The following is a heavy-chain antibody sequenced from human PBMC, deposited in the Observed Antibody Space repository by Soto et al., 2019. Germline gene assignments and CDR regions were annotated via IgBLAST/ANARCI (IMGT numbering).Heavy chain of an antibody. V-gene: IGHV5-51*01. CDR2: IYLGSSDT. CDR1: WYNYW. D-gene: IGHD2-8*01. CDR3: AKVEWARFDP. Sequence: GEALKISCKGSWYNYWVGWVRQMPGKGLEWMGIIYLGSSDTAYNPSFQGQVTISADKSINTAYLQWSSLKASDTAMYFCAKVEWARFDPWGQGTLVTVSS. J-gene: IGHJ5*02.